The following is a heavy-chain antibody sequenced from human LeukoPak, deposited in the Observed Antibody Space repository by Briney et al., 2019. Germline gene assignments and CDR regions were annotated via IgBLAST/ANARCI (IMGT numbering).Heavy chain of an antibody. J-gene: IGHJ4*02. CDR3: ARQKGQWLATFDY. D-gene: IGHD6-19*01. Sequence: PGGSLRLSCAASGFTFSSYWMSWVRQAPGKGLEWVANIKQDGSEKYYVDSVKGRFTISRDNAKNSLYLQMNSLRAEDTAVYYCARQKGQWLATFDYWGQGTLVTVSS. V-gene: IGHV3-7*03. CDR2: IKQDGSEK. CDR1: GFTFSSYW.